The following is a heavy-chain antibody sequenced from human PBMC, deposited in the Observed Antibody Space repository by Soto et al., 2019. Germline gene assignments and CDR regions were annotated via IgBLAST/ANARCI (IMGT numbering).Heavy chain of an antibody. J-gene: IGHJ4*02. V-gene: IGHV1-69*01. D-gene: IGHD2-15*01. Sequence: QVQLVQSGAEVKKPGSSVKVSCKASGGTFSSYAISWVRQAPGQGLEWMGGIIPIFGTANYAQKFQGRVTITADASTSTAYMERSSLRSEDTAVYYCAREYCSGGSCGSDYCGQGTLVTVSS. CDR2: IIPIFGTA. CDR1: GGTFSSYA. CDR3: AREYCSGGSCGSDY.